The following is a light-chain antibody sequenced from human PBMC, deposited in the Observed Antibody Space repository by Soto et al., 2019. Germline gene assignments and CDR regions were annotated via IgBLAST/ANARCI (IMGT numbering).Light chain of an antibody. CDR2: DVT. V-gene: IGLV2-14*03. CDR1: SSDVGAYNF. J-gene: IGLJ2*01. CDR3: SSYTTSNTLV. Sequence: QSALTQPASVSGSPGQSITISCTGTSSDVGAYNFVSWYQQHPGKAPKLMIYDVTNRPSGVSSRFSGSKSGNTDSLAISGLQAEDEADYYCSSYTTSNTLVFGGGTKVTVL.